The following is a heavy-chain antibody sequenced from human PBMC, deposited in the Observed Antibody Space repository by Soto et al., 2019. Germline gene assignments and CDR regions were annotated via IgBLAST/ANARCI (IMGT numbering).Heavy chain of an antibody. CDR3: ARAYYGSGRRVYNWFDP. D-gene: IGHD3-10*01. J-gene: IGHJ5*02. Sequence: PSETLSLTCAVSGGSISSGGYSWSWIRQPPGKGLEWIGYIYHSGSTYYNPSLKSRVTISVDRSKNQFSLKLSSVTAADTAVYYGARAYYGSGRRVYNWFDPWGQGTLVTVSS. CDR1: GGSISSGGYS. V-gene: IGHV4-30-2*01. CDR2: IYHSGST.